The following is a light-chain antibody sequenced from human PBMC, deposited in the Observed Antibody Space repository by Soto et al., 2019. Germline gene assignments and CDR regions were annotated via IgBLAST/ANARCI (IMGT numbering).Light chain of an antibody. J-gene: IGKJ1*01. Sequence: EIVLTQSPATLSLSPGERATLSCRASQSISIYLAWYQQKPGQAPRLLIYDASNRATGIPARFSGSGSGTDFTLTISRLEAEDFAVYFCYQYDSSPWTFGQGTKVDIK. V-gene: IGKV3-11*01. CDR1: QSISIY. CDR3: YQYDSSPWT. CDR2: DAS.